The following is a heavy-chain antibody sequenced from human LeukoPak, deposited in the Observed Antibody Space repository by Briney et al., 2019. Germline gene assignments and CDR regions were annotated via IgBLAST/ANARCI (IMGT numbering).Heavy chain of an antibody. Sequence: ASVKVSCKASGGTFSSYAISWLRQAPGQGLEWMGGIIPIFGTANYAQKFQGRVTITTDESTGTAYMELSSLRSEDTAVYYCAVNSGYEITGKFDYWGQGTLVTVSS. CDR3: AVNSGYEITGKFDY. D-gene: IGHD5-12*01. CDR2: IIPIFGTA. CDR1: GGTFSSYA. J-gene: IGHJ4*02. V-gene: IGHV1-69*05.